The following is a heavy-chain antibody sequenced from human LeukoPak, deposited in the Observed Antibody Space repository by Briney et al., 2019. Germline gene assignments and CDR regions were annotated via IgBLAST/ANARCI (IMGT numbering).Heavy chain of an antibody. CDR2: VSAGHHA. CDR1: GFTLGGHD. Sequence: GGSLRLSCTVSGFTLGGHDMHWVRQTTGDGLEWVAAVSAGHHAFYAGSVKGRFTVSREDAKNSLYLQMNSLRAGDTAVYYCVREARGYHYTYFDYWGRGSLVTVSS. J-gene: IGHJ4*02. D-gene: IGHD5-18*01. V-gene: IGHV3-13*01. CDR3: VREARGYHYTYFDY.